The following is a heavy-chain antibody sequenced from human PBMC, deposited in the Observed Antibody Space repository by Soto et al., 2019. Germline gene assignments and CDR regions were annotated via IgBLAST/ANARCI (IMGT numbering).Heavy chain of an antibody. Sequence: SETLSLTCAVYGGSFSDFYWTWIRQLPGKGLEWIGEINHSGSTNYNPSLKSRVAISVDTSKNQFSLNLRSVTAADTAVYYCARISANTRTAEVHDAFDVWGQGTMVT. J-gene: IGHJ3*01. CDR2: INHSGST. CDR3: ARISANTRTAEVHDAFDV. V-gene: IGHV4-34*01. CDR1: GGSFSDFY. D-gene: IGHD6-13*01.